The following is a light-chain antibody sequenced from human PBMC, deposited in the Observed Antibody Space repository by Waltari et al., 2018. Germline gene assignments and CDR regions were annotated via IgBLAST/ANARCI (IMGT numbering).Light chain of an antibody. V-gene: IGKV1-39*01. CDR2: GAS. Sequence: DIQMTQSPPSLSASVGDRVTITCRATQSISTSLNWYQQKPGKAPNRLIYGASSLERGVPSRCSGSGSGTDFTLTISSLHPEDFATYYCQQSYTTPFTFGPGTKVDLK. CDR1: QSISTS. J-gene: IGKJ3*01. CDR3: QQSYTTPFT.